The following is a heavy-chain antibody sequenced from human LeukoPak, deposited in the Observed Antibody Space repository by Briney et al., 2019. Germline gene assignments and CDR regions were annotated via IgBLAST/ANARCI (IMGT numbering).Heavy chain of an antibody. V-gene: IGHV4-34*01. CDR2: TDHSGST. CDR3: AGNIAARLDY. J-gene: IGHJ4*02. CDR1: GGSFSGYH. Sequence: SETLSLTCAVYGGSFSGYHWSWIRQPPGKGLEWIGETDHSGSTNYNPSLKSRVTISVDTSKNQFSLKLSSVTAADTAVYYCAGNIAARLDYWGQGTLVTVSS. D-gene: IGHD6-6*01.